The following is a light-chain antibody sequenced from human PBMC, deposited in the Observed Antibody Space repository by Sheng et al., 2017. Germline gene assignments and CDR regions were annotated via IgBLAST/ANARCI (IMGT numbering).Light chain of an antibody. Sequence: IQMTQSPSTLSASIGDTVTITCRASQHISHWLAWYQQKPGKAPKILVFKSSSLGNGVPHRFSGSGSGTEFTLTISGLQPDDFATYYCQQYDTYSFTFGQGTELKI. J-gene: IGKJ2*01. CDR1: QHISHW. V-gene: IGKV1-5*03. CDR2: KSS. CDR3: QQYDTYSFT.